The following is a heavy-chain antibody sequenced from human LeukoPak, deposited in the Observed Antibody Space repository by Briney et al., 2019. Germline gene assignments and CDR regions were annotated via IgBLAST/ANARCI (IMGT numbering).Heavy chain of an antibody. D-gene: IGHD3-3*01. CDR3: ARGQIWSGPTGNYYYYMDV. CDR2: IIPIFGTA. Sequence: SVKVSCKASGGTFSSYAISWVRQAPGQGLEWMGGIIPIFGTANYAQKFQGRVTITTDESTSTAYMELSSLRSEDTAVYYCARGQIWSGPTGNYYYYMDVWGKGTTVTVSS. J-gene: IGHJ6*03. CDR1: GGTFSSYA. V-gene: IGHV1-69*05.